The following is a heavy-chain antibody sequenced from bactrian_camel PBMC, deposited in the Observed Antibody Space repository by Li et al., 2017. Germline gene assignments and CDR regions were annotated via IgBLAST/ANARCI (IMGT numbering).Heavy chain of an antibody. D-gene: IGHD1*01. CDR3: AADWGRCYVIGKVDLGRIDH. J-gene: IGHJ4*01. Sequence: HVQLVESGGGSVQPGGSLRLSCAAADYIYSSDCVAWFRQFPGKQREQVARITNSGRPTYADSVKGRFTISKDNGKKTLYLQMTRLQPEDTAMYFCAADWGRCYVIGKVDLGRIDHWGLGTQVTVS. CDR1: DYIYSSDC. V-gene: IGHV3S53*01. CDR2: ITNSGRP.